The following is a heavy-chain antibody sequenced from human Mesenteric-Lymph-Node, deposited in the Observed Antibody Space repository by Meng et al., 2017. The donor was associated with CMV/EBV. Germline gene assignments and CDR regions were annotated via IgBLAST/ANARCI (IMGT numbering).Heavy chain of an antibody. Sequence: AGSGGYISSSNWWSWVRQPPGKGLEWIGEIYHSGSTNYNPSLKSRVTISVDKSKNQFSLKLSSVTAADTAVYYCARVKKWLRYYFDYWGQGTLVTVSS. CDR2: IYHSGST. J-gene: IGHJ4*02. CDR1: GGYISSSNW. CDR3: ARVKKWLRYYFDY. V-gene: IGHV4-4*02. D-gene: IGHD5-12*01.